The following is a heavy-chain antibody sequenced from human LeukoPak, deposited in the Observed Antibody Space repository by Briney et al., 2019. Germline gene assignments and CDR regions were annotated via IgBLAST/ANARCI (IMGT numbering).Heavy chain of an antibody. CDR2: INPSGGST. Sequence: ASVKVSYKASGYTFTSYYMHWVRQAPGQGLEWMGIINPSGGSTSYAQKFQGRVTMTRDMSTSTVYMELSSLRSEDTAVYYCARAAAYCGGDCYSFDYWGQGTLVTVSS. D-gene: IGHD2-21*02. CDR1: GYTFTSYY. J-gene: IGHJ4*02. CDR3: ARAAAYCGGDCYSFDY. V-gene: IGHV1-46*01.